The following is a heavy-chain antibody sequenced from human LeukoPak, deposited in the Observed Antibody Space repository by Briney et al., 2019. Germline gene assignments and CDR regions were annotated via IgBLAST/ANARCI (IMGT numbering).Heavy chain of an antibody. V-gene: IGHV4-59*01. CDR3: ARSRVPAAPGYFDY. CDR2: IYYSGST. Sequence: SETLSLTCTVSGGSISSYYWSWIRQPPGKGLEWIGYIYYSGSTNYNPSLKSRVTISVDTSENQFSLKLSSVTAADTAVYYCARSRVPAAPGYFDYWGQGTLVTVSS. J-gene: IGHJ4*02. D-gene: IGHD2-2*01. CDR1: GGSISSYY.